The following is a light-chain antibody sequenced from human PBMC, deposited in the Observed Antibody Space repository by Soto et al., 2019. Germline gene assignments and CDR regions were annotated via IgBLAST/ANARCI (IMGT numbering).Light chain of an antibody. Sequence: EIVLTQSPATLTLSPGERATLSCRASQSVGGFLAWYQQKSGQAPRLLIYDTSKRATGIPARFSGSGSGTGFTLTICSLEPEDFAIYHCQHRSNWPPMYTFGQGTKLEIK. CDR3: QHRSNWPPMYT. V-gene: IGKV3-11*01. J-gene: IGKJ2*01. CDR2: DTS. CDR1: QSVGGF.